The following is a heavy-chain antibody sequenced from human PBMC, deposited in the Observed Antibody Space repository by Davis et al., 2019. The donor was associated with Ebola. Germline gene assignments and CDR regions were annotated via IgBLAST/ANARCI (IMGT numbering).Heavy chain of an antibody. V-gene: IGHV1-69*13. CDR3: ARDRAFGGVIVYYYYYAMDV. CDR2: IIPVFRTA. CDR1: GDTLTSYA. J-gene: IGHJ6*04. D-gene: IGHD3-16*02. Sequence: SVKVSCKAVGDTLTSYAMTWVRQAPGQGLEWMGGIIPVFRTASYAQKFQGRVTITADESTRTAYMELDGLISEDTAVYYCARDRAFGGVIVYYYYYAMDVWGKGTTVTVSS.